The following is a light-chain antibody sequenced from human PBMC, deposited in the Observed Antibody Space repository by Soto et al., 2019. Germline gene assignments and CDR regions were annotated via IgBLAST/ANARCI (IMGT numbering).Light chain of an antibody. CDR1: QSVNSSY. J-gene: IGKJ1*01. Sequence: EIVLTQSPGTLSLSPGERATLSCRASQSVNSSYLAWYQQKPGQAPRLLISGASSRDTGIPDRFSGSGSGTDFTLTISRLEPEDFAVYYCQQYGRFTWTFGQRTKVVIK. CDR2: GAS. CDR3: QQYGRFTWT. V-gene: IGKV3-20*01.